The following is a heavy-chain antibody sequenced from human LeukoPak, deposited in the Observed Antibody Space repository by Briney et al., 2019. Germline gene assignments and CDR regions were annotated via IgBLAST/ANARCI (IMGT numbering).Heavy chain of an antibody. Sequence: GGSLRLSCAASGFTFGDYAMSWVRQAPGKGLEWVGFIRSKAYGGTTEYAASVKGRFTISRDDSKSIAYLQMNSLKTEDTAVYYCTRDRMDIVVVPAAADYWGQGTLVTVSS. CDR2: IRSKAYGGTT. CDR1: GFTFGDYA. CDR3: TRDRMDIVVVPAAADY. J-gene: IGHJ4*02. D-gene: IGHD2-2*03. V-gene: IGHV3-49*04.